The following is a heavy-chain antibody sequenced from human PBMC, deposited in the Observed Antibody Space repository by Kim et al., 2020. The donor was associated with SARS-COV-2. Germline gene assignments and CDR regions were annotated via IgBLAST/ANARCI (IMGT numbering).Heavy chain of an antibody. Sequence: ASVKVSCKASGYTFTSYYMHWVRQAPGQGLEWMGIINPSGGSTSYAQKFQGRVTMTRDTSTSTVYMELSSLRSEDTAVYYCARDRATVVAIVYYYYGMDVWGQGTTVTVSS. D-gene: IGHD4-4*01. CDR3: ARDRATVVAIVYYYYGMDV. CDR1: GYTFTSYY. J-gene: IGHJ6*02. CDR2: INPSGGST. V-gene: IGHV1-46*01.